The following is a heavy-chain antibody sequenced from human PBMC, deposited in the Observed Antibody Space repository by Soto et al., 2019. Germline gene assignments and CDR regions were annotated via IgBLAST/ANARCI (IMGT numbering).Heavy chain of an antibody. CDR1: GFTFSSYA. CDR3: ASGGSGSDYAGSVDY. J-gene: IGHJ4*02. V-gene: IGHV3-30-3*01. CDR2: ISYDGSNK. Sequence: QVQLVESGGGVVQPGRSLRLSRAASGFTFSSYAMHWVRQAPGKGLEWVAVISYDGSNKYYADSVKGRFTISRDNSKNTVYLQMNSRRAEDTAVYYCASGGSGSDYAGSVDYWGQGTLVTVSS. D-gene: IGHD1-26*01.